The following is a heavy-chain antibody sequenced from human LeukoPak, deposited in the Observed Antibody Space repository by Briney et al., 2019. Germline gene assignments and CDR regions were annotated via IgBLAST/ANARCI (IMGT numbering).Heavy chain of an antibody. CDR3: ARGVRIAVAGNIDY. J-gene: IGHJ4*02. Sequence: GGTLRLSCAASGFTFSSYGMSWVRQAPGKGLEWVSAIGGSGGRTYYADSVKGRFTISRDNSKNTLYLQMNSLRAEDTAVYYCARGVRIAVAGNIDYWGQGTLVTVSS. CDR2: IGGSGGRT. CDR1: GFTFSSYG. V-gene: IGHV3-23*01. D-gene: IGHD6-19*01.